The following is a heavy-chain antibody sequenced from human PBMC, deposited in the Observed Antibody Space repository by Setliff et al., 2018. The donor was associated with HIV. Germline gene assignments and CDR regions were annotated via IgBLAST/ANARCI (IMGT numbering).Heavy chain of an antibody. CDR1: GFTFSSYS. CDR3: ARPAYYGSGSYRDYYYYMDV. J-gene: IGHJ6*03. CDR2: ISSSSSYI. V-gene: IGHV3-21*01. Sequence: GGSLRLSCAASGFTFSSYSMNWVRQAPGKGLEWVSSISSSSSYIYYADSVKGRFTISRDNAKNSLYLQMNSLRAEDTAVYYCARPAYYGSGSYRDYYYYMDVWGKGTTVTVS. D-gene: IGHD3-10*01.